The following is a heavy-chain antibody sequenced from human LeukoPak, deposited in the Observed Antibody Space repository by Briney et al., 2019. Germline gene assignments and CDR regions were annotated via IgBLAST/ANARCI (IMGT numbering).Heavy chain of an antibody. CDR1: GFSFTHYY. V-gene: IGHV3-11*04. D-gene: IGHD5-24*01. Sequence: GGSLRLSCEASGFSFTHYYMIWIRQAPGEGLERLSYISSRGSAIHYADSVKGRFTISRDNAKNSLYPQMNTLRAEDTAVYYCAREGDGYNGIWGIFDYWSQGTLVTVSS. CDR2: ISSRGSAI. CDR3: AREGDGYNGIWGIFDY. J-gene: IGHJ4*02.